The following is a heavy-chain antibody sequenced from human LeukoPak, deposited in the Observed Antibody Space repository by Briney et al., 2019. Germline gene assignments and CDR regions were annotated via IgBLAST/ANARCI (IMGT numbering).Heavy chain of an antibody. Sequence: PSETLSLTCAIYGGSFSSYYWSWIRQPPGKGLEWIGEINYSGSTNYNPSLKSRVTISVDTSKNQFSLKLSSVTAADTAVYYCARGVCSGGSCYSGWNYWGQGTLVTVSS. CDR1: GGSFSSYY. CDR2: INYSGST. V-gene: IGHV4-34*01. CDR3: ARGVCSGGSCYSGWNY. D-gene: IGHD2-15*01. J-gene: IGHJ4*02.